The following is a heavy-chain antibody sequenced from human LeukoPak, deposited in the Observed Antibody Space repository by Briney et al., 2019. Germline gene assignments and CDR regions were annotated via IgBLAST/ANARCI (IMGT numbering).Heavy chain of an antibody. CDR3: AREPVTGYYYYYMDV. CDR1: GGSISSGGYS. J-gene: IGHJ6*03. D-gene: IGHD5-18*01. V-gene: IGHV4-30-2*05. Sequence: SQTLSLTCAVSGGSISSGGYSWSWIRQPPGKGLEWIGYIYHSGSTYYNPSLKSRVTISVDTSQNQFSLKLSSVTAPDTAVYYCAREPVTGYYYYYMDVWGKGTTVTVSS. CDR2: IYHSGST.